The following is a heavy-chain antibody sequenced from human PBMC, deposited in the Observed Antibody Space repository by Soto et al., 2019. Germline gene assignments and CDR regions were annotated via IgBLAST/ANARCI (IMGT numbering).Heavy chain of an antibody. CDR1: GYTFTSYG. J-gene: IGHJ6*02. CDR3: ARDREVVVAATSYYYYGMDV. D-gene: IGHD2-15*01. V-gene: IGHV1-18*04. CDR2: ISAYNGNT. Sequence: ASVKFSCKASGYTFTSYGISWVRQAPGQWLEWMGWISAYNGNTNYAQKLQGRVTMTTDTSTSTAYMELRSLRSDDTAVYYCARDREVVVAATSYYYYGMDVWGQGTTVTVSS.